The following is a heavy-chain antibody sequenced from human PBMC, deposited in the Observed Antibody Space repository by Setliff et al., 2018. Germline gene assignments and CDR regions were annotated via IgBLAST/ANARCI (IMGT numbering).Heavy chain of an antibody. V-gene: IGHV3-30*02. CDR2: IRYDGSKK. D-gene: IGHD3-22*01. Sequence: GGSLRLSCGASGFTYNNCWVSWVRHTPGKGLEWVAYIRYDGSKKDYADYVRGRFTISRDDSKNTVSLQVSSLRVDDTAVYYCAKEIQPRRGPVYDSSGLAFDYWGRGTLVTVSS. CDR1: GFTYNNCW. J-gene: IGHJ4*01. CDR3: AKEIQPRRGPVYDSSGLAFDY.